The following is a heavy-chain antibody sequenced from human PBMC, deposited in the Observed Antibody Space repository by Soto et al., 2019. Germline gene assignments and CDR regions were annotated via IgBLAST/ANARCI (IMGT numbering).Heavy chain of an antibody. CDR1: GGSISSGDYY. CDR2: IYYSGST. D-gene: IGHD5-12*01. J-gene: IGHJ4*02. V-gene: IGHV4-30-4*01. Sequence: SETLSLTCTVSGGSISSGDYYWSWIRQPPGKGLEWIGYIYYSGSTYYNPSLKSRVTISVDTSKNQFSLKLSSVTAADTAVYFCARSDFGGYDVYWGKGTLVPVSS. CDR3: ARSDFGGYDVY.